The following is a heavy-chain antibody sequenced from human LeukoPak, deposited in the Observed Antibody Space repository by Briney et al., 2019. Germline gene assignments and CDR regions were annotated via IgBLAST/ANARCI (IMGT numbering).Heavy chain of an antibody. D-gene: IGHD6-13*01. CDR3: ARGLAAFDY. CDR2: ISYDGSNK. CDR1: GFTFSSYW. J-gene: IGHJ4*02. Sequence: GGSLRLSCAASGFTFSSYWMHWVRQAPGKGLEWVAVISYDGSNKYYADSVKGRFTISRDNSKNTLYLQMNSLRAEDTAVYYCARGLAAFDYWGQGTLVTVSS. V-gene: IGHV3-30*03.